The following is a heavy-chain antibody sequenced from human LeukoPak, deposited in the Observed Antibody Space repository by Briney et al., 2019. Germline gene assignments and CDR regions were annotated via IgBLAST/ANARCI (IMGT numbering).Heavy chain of an antibody. CDR2: INHSGST. J-gene: IGHJ3*02. Sequence: SETLSLTCAVYGGSFSGYYWSWIRQPPGKGLEWIGEINHSGSTNYNPSLKSRVTISVDTSKNQFSLKLSSVTAADTAVYYCARPPGSYCSSTSCYSDAFDIWGQGTMVTVSS. V-gene: IGHV4-34*01. CDR1: GGSFSGYY. CDR3: ARPPGSYCSSTSCYSDAFDI. D-gene: IGHD2-2*01.